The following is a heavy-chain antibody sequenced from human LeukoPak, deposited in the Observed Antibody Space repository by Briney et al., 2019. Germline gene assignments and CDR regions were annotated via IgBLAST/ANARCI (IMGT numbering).Heavy chain of an antibody. Sequence: SETPSLTCTVSGGSISSYYWSWIRQPPGKGLEWIGYIYYSGSTNYNPSLKNRVTISVDTSKNQFSLRLTSVTAADTAVHYCARGYYYQNYYFDYWGQGTLVTVSS. CDR1: GGSISSYY. CDR2: IYYSGST. CDR3: ARGYYYQNYYFDY. V-gene: IGHV4-59*01. J-gene: IGHJ4*02. D-gene: IGHD5-12*01.